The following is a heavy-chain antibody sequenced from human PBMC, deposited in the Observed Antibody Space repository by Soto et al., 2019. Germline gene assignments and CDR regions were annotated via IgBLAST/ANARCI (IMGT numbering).Heavy chain of an antibody. V-gene: IGHV3-15*07. J-gene: IGHJ4*02. CDR2: IKSKTDGGTT. D-gene: IGHD6-13*01. CDR1: GFTFSNAW. CDR3: TTFARQQLVSGLFDY. Sequence: EVQLVESGGGLVKPGGSLRLSCAASGFTFSNAWMNWVRQAPGKGLEWVGRIKSKTDGGTTDYAAPVKGRFTISRDDSKNTLYMQMNSMKTEDTAVYYCTTFARQQLVSGLFDYWGQGTLVTVSS.